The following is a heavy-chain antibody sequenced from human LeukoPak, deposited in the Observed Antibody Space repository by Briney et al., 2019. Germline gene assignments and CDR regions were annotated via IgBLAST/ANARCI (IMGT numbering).Heavy chain of an antibody. CDR2: ISGSGDTT. J-gene: IGHJ4*02. Sequence: GAPLRLSCAASGFTFSSYAMTWVRQAQGKGLEWVGTISGSGDTTYCADSVKGRFTISRDNSKNTLYLQMNSLRAEDTAVYYCAKGKSYCGGDCYNYWGQGTLVTVSS. D-gene: IGHD2-21*02. V-gene: IGHV3-23*01. CDR1: GFTFSSYA. CDR3: AKGKSYCGGDCYNY.